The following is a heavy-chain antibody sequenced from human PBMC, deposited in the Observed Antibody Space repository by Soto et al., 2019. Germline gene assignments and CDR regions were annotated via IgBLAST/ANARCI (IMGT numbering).Heavy chain of an antibody. CDR3: AKDPAYYYDSSGYYFDY. D-gene: IGHD3-22*01. Sequence: GGSLRLSCAASGFTFSSYAMSWVRQAPGKGLEWVSAISGSGGSTYYADSVKGRFTISRDNSKNTLYLQMNSLRAEDTAVYYCAKDPAYYYDSSGYYFDYWGQGTLVTVSS. V-gene: IGHV3-23*01. CDR1: GFTFSSYA. CDR2: ISGSGGST. J-gene: IGHJ4*02.